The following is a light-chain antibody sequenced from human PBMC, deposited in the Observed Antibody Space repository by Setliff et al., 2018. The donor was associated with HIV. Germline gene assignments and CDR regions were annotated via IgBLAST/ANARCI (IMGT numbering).Light chain of an antibody. CDR2: EVN. Sequence: QSALTRPPSASGSPGQSVTISCTGTSSDVGGYNYVSWYQHHPGRPPKLLIYEVNQRPSGVPDRFSGSKSGNTASLTVSGLQAEDEADYYCSSYAGTNHPYVFGTGTKVTVL. J-gene: IGLJ1*01. CDR1: SSDVGGYNY. CDR3: SSYAGTNHPYV. V-gene: IGLV2-8*01.